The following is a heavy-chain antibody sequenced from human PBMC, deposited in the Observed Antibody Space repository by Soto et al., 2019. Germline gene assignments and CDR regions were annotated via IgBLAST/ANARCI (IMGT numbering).Heavy chain of an antibody. J-gene: IGHJ6*02. CDR1: GFTFSSYG. CDR2: ISYDGSNK. CDR3: AKDKRGMVSYYYGMDV. D-gene: IGHD2-8*01. Sequence: GGSLRLSCAASGFTFSSYGMHWVRQAPGKGLEWVAVISYDGSNKYYADSVKGRLTISRDNSKNTLYLQMNSLRAEDTAVYYCAKDKRGMVSYYYGMDVWGQGTTVTVSS. V-gene: IGHV3-30*18.